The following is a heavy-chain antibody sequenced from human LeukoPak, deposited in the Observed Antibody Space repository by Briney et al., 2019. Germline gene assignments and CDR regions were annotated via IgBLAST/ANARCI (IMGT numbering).Heavy chain of an antibody. Sequence: SETLSLTCTVSGCSISSGYYWGWIRQPPGKGLEWIGSIYHSGSTYYNPSLKSRVTISVDTSKNQFSLKLSSVTAADTAVYYCARVVVVAAPDYWGQGTLVTVSS. CDR3: ARVVVVAAPDY. V-gene: IGHV4-38-2*02. J-gene: IGHJ4*02. CDR1: GCSISSGYY. D-gene: IGHD2-15*01. CDR2: IYHSGST.